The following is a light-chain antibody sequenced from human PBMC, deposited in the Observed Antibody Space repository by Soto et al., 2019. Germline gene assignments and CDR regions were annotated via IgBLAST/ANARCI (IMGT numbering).Light chain of an antibody. Sequence: QSALTQPPSASGFPGQSVIISCTGTSSDVGYYDYVSWYQQHPGKAPKLVIYEVTKRPSGVPDRVSASKSGNTASLTVSGLRAEDEADYYCSSYAGSNNFVFXSGTKVTVL. CDR3: SSYAGSNNFV. CDR2: EVT. CDR1: SSDVGYYDY. V-gene: IGLV2-8*01. J-gene: IGLJ1*01.